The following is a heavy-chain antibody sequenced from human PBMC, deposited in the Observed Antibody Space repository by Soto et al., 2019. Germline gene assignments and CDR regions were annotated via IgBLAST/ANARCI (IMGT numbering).Heavy chain of an antibody. CDR3: ARDVRGYSYGHITNYYYGMDV. D-gene: IGHD5-18*01. CDR1: GGSISSGGYY. J-gene: IGHJ6*02. V-gene: IGHV4-31*03. Sequence: QVQLQESGPGLVKPSQTLSLTCTVSGGSISSGGYYWSWIRQHPGKGLEWIGYIYYSGSTYYNPSLKSRVTISVDTSKNQFSLKLSSVTAADTAVYYCARDVRGYSYGHITNYYYGMDVWGQGTTVTVSS. CDR2: IYYSGST.